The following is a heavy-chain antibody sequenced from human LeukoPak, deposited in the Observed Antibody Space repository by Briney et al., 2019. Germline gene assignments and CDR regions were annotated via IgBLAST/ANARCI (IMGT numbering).Heavy chain of an antibody. Sequence: KPSETLSLTCAVYGGSFSGYYWSWIRQPPGKGLEWIGEINHSGSTNYNPSLKSRVTISVDTSKNQFSLKLSSVTAADTAVYYCARDDRMGEAWGQGTLVTVSS. D-gene: IGHD3-9*01. CDR3: ARDDRMGEA. J-gene: IGHJ5*02. CDR1: GGSFSGYY. CDR2: INHSGST. V-gene: IGHV4-34*01.